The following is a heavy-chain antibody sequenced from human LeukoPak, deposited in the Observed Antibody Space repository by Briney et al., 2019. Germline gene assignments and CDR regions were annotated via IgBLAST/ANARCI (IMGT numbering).Heavy chain of an antibody. CDR2: INHSGST. Sequence: SETLSLACAVYGGSFSGYYWSWIRQPPGKGLEWIGEINHSGSTNYNPSLKSRVTISVDTSKNQFSLKLSSVTAADTAVYYCATGGSYWGLGWFDPWGQGTLVTVSS. CDR3: ATGGSYWGLGWFDP. CDR1: GGSFSGYY. J-gene: IGHJ5*02. D-gene: IGHD1-26*01. V-gene: IGHV4-34*01.